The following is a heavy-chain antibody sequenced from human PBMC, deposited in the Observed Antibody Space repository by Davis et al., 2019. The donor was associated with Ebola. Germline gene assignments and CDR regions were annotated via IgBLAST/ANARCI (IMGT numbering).Heavy chain of an antibody. Sequence: HSQTLSLTCAISGDSVSSGGWNWIRQSPSRGLEWLGRTYYNYKWYNDYAVSVKSRISINPDTSKNQFSLQLNSVTPDDTAVYYCTRGWLRGWFDPWGQGTQVIVSS. D-gene: IGHD5-12*01. CDR3: TRGWLRGWFDP. V-gene: IGHV6-1*01. J-gene: IGHJ5*02. CDR1: GDSVSSGG. CDR2: TYYNYKWYN.